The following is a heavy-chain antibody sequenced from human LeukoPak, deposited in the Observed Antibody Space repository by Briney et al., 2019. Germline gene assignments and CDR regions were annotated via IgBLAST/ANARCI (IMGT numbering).Heavy chain of an antibody. CDR2: ISSSSSYI. CDR3: ARGSPYYYDSSDLDY. D-gene: IGHD3-22*01. J-gene: IGHJ4*02. Sequence: PGGSLRLSCAASGFTFSSYSMNWVRQAPGKGLEWVSSISSSSSYIYYADSVKGRFTISRDNAKNSLYLQMNSLRAEDTAVYYCARGSPYYYDSSDLDYWGQGTLVTVSS. CDR1: GFTFSSYS. V-gene: IGHV3-21*01.